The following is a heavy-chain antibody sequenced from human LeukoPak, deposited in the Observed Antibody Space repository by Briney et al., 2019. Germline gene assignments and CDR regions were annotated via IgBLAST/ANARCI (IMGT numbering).Heavy chain of an antibody. CDR3: AKDDARLRLGE. CDR1: GFTFSNHG. V-gene: IGHV3-23*01. D-gene: IGHD3-10*01. J-gene: IGHJ4*02. CDR2: ISPSGDIT. Sequence: GGSLRLSCAASGFTFSNHGMNWVRQAPGKGLEWVSGISPSGDITYYADSVKGRFTISRDNSKNTLYLEVISLTAEDTAVYYCAKDDARLRLGEWSQGTLVTVSS.